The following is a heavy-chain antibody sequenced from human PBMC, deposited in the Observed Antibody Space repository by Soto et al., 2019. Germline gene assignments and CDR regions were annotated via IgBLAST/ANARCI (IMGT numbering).Heavy chain of an antibody. CDR1: GGTFSSYA. Sequence: SVKVSCKASGGTFSSYAISWVRQAPGQGLEWMGGIIPIFGTANYAQKFQGRVTITADESTSTAYMELSSLRSEDTAVYYCARVDYYDSSGYYWFDYWGQGTLVTVSS. CDR2: IIPIFGTA. V-gene: IGHV1-69*13. J-gene: IGHJ4*02. CDR3: ARVDYYDSSGYYWFDY. D-gene: IGHD3-22*01.